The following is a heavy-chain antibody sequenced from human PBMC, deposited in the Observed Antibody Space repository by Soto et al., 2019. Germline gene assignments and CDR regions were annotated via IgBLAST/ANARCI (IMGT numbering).Heavy chain of an antibody. D-gene: IGHD3-16*01. V-gene: IGHV1-2*02. CDR3: ARGKRGYATNWFDP. CDR1: GDRFTVHY. J-gene: IGHJ5*02. Sequence: GASVKVSCEASGDRFTVHYMHWVRQAPGQGLEWMGWINPNSGGTNYAQKFQGRVTMTRDTSISTAYMELSRLRSDDTAVYYCARGKRGYATNWFDPWGQGTLVTVSS. CDR2: INPNSGGT.